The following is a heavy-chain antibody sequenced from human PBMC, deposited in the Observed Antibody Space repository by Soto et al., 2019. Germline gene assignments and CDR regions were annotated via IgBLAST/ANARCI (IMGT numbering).Heavy chain of an antibody. Sequence: GGSLRLSCAASGFTFSSYAMSWVRQAPGKGLEWVSAISGSGGSTYYADSVKGRFTISRDNSKNTLYLQMNSLRAEDTAVYYCAKDQTPTVTLKNWFDPWGQGTLVTVSS. CDR1: GFTFSSYA. CDR3: AKDQTPTVTLKNWFDP. D-gene: IGHD4-17*01. J-gene: IGHJ5*02. CDR2: ISGSGGST. V-gene: IGHV3-23*01.